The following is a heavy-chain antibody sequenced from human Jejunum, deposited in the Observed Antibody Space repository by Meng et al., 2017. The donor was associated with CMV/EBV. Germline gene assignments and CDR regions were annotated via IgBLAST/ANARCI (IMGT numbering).Heavy chain of an antibody. J-gene: IGHJ4*02. Sequence: VPLQESGPGLVKPSETLSLTCTVSGDSITGYYYNWIRQPAGKGLEWIGRVYTSGSTNYSPSLKSRVTMSVDTSMKQLSLKLTSVTAADTAVYYCARASNSAGWYGFDYWGQGTLVTVSS. D-gene: IGHD6-19*01. V-gene: IGHV4-4*07. CDR3: ARASNSAGWYGFDY. CDR1: GDSITGYY. CDR2: VYTSGST.